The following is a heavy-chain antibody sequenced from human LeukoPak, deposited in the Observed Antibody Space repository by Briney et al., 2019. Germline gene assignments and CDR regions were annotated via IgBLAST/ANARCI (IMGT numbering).Heavy chain of an antibody. CDR1: GFTVSSNY. V-gene: IGHV3-53*04. CDR3: ASPGDGY. CDR2: IYSGGST. J-gene: IGHJ4*02. Sequence: GSLRLSCAASGFTVSSNYMSWVRQAPGKGLEWVSVIYSGGSTYYADSVKSRITITRHNSKNTLYLQMNSLRAEDTAVYYCASPGDGYWGQGTLVTVSS. D-gene: IGHD3-10*01.